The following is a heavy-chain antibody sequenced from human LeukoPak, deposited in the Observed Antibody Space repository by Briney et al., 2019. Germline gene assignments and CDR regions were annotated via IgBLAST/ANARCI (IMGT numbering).Heavy chain of an antibody. Sequence: SETLSLTCAVYGGSFSGYYWSWIRQPPGKGLEWIGEINHSGSTNYNPSLKSRVTISVDTSKNQFSLKLSSVTAADTAVYYCATRTYSGSYHGYYYGMDVWGQGTTVTVSS. V-gene: IGHV4-34*01. J-gene: IGHJ6*02. D-gene: IGHD1-26*01. CDR3: ATRTYSGSYHGYYYGMDV. CDR1: GGSFSGYY. CDR2: INHSGST.